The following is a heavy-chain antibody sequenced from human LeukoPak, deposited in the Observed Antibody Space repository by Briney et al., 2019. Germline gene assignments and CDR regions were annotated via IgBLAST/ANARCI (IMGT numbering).Heavy chain of an antibody. V-gene: IGHV4-34*01. CDR3: ASVRGIAAAGKVSGWFDP. CDR1: GGSFSGYY. CDR2: INHSGGT. Sequence: SETPSLTCAVYGGSFSGYYWSWIRQPPGKGLEWIGEINHSGGTNYNPSLKSRVTISVDTSKNQFSLKLSSVTAADTAVYYCASVRGIAAAGKVSGWFDPWGQGTLVTVSS. D-gene: IGHD6-13*01. J-gene: IGHJ5*02.